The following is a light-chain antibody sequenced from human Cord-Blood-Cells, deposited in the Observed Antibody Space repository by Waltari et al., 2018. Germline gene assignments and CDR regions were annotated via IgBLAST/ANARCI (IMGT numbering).Light chain of an antibody. CDR1: QSVSSN. CDR2: GAS. CDR3: QQYNNWPYT. V-gene: IGKV3-15*01. J-gene: IGKJ2*01. Sequence: EILLTQSPATLSVSPGERATPACRASQSVSSNLAWYQQKPGQAPRLLIYGASTRATGIPARFSGSGSGTEFTLTISSLQSEDFAVYYCQQYNNWPYTFGQGTKLEIK.